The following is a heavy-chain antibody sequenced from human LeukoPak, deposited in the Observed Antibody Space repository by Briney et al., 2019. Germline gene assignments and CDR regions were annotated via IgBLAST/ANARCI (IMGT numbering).Heavy chain of an antibody. D-gene: IGHD3-22*01. Sequence: SETLSLTCTVSGGSISSYYWSWIRQPPGKGLEWIGYIYYSGSTNYNPSLKSRVTISVDTSKNQFSLKLSSVTAADTAVYYCARYFPDYYDSSGYYWIGAFDIWGQGTMVTVSS. V-gene: IGHV4-59*01. CDR1: GGSISSYY. J-gene: IGHJ3*02. CDR3: ARYFPDYYDSSGYYWIGAFDI. CDR2: IYYSGST.